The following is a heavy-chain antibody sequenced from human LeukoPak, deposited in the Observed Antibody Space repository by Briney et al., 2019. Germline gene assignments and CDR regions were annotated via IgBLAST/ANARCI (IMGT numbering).Heavy chain of an antibody. CDR2: IIPILGIA. CDR1: GGTFSSYA. J-gene: IGHJ6*02. V-gene: IGHV1-69*04. D-gene: IGHD6-19*01. CDR3: ARGPQGMPGIAVAGKPEYYYYGMDV. Sequence: ASVKVSCKASGGTFSSYAISWVRQAPGQGPEWMGRIIPILGIANYAQKFQGRVTITADKSTSTAYMELSSLRSEDTAVYYCARGPQGMPGIAVAGKPEYYYYGMDVWGQGTTVTVSS.